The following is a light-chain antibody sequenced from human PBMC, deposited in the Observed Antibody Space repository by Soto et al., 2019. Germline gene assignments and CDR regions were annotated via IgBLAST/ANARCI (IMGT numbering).Light chain of an antibody. Sequence: QSVLTQPASVSGSPGQSITISCTGTSSDVGGYDYVSWYQIRPGKAPKLMVFEVSNRPSGVSYRFSGSKSGNTASLTISGLQAEDEADYFCSSYSISTAYLFGTGTKVTVL. CDR3: SSYSISTAYL. CDR2: EVS. J-gene: IGLJ1*01. CDR1: SSDVGGYDY. V-gene: IGLV2-14*01.